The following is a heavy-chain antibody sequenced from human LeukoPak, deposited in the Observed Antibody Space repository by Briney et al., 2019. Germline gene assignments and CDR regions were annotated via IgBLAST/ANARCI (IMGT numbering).Heavy chain of an antibody. CDR2: IWYDGSNK. D-gene: IGHD7-27*01. J-gene: IGHJ4*02. CDR1: GFTFSSYG. CDR3: ARDNWGFDY. V-gene: IGHV3-33*01. Sequence: GRPLRLSCAASGFTFSSYGMHWVRQDPGKGLEWVAVIWYDGSNKYYADSVKGRFTISRDNSKNTLYLQMNSLRAEDTAVYYCARDNWGFDYWGQGTLVTVSS.